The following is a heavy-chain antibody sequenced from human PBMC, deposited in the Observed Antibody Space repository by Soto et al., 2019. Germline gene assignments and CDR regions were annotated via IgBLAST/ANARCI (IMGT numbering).Heavy chain of an antibody. CDR3: ARGHRAMEYYYYYGMDV. CDR1: GGSISSSF. J-gene: IGHJ6*02. D-gene: IGHD5-18*01. CDR2: ISYSGST. Sequence: SETLSLTCSVSGGSISSSFWSWIRQPPGMELEWIGYISYSGSTTYNPPLKSRITLSVDTSKNQFSLRVASVTAADTAVYYCARGHRAMEYYYYYGMDVWGQGTTVTVSS. V-gene: IGHV4-59*01.